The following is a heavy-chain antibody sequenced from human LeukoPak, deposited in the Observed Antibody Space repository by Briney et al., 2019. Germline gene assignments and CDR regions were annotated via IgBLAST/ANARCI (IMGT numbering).Heavy chain of an antibody. CDR3: ARNTYQLDP. V-gene: IGHV4-34*01. D-gene: IGHD2-2*01. CDR1: GGSFSGYY. CDR2: INHSGST. Sequence: PSEALSLTCAVYGGSFSGYYWSWIRQPPGKGLEWIGEINHSGSTNYNPSLKSRVTISVDTSKNQFSLKLSSVTAADTAVYYCARNTYQLDPWGQGTLVSVSS. J-gene: IGHJ5*02.